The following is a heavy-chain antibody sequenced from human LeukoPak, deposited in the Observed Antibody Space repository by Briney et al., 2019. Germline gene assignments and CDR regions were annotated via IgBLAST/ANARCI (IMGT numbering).Heavy chain of an antibody. D-gene: IGHD3-22*01. CDR2: ISSSSSTI. Sequence: PGGSLRLSCAASGFTFSRFNMNWVRQAPGKGLEWISYISSSSSTIYYADSVKGRFTVSRDNPKNSLYLQMSSLTAEDTAVYYCAKHGRVFESSGHPDYWGQGTLVTVSS. CDR3: AKHGRVFESSGHPDY. V-gene: IGHV3-48*04. CDR1: GFTFSRFN. J-gene: IGHJ4*02.